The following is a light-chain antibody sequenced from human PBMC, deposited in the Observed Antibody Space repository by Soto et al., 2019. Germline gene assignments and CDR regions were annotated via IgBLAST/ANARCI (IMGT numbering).Light chain of an antibody. J-gene: IGKJ1*01. V-gene: IGKV3-20*01. Sequence: EIVLTQSPGTLSLSPGERATLSCRASQSVSSSYLAWYQQKPGQAPRLLIYGASSRATGIPDRFSGSVSGTDFTLTISRLEPEYFAVYYCQQYGSSPDTFGQGTKVEIK. CDR2: GAS. CDR3: QQYGSSPDT. CDR1: QSVSSSY.